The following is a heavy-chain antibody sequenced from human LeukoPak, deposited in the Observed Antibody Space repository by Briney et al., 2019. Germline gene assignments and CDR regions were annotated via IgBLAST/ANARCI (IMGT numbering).Heavy chain of an antibody. D-gene: IGHD6-6*01. CDR1: GDSISSGGYS. Sequence: SETLSLTCTVSGDSISSGGYSWSWIRQPPGKGLEWIGYIYHIGYISQSGNIYQNPSLKSRVTISLDTSRNQFSLKLSSVTAADTAVYYCARHPYLIPARPTHFDYWGQGTLVTVSS. V-gene: IGHV4-30-2*01. J-gene: IGHJ4*02. CDR2: ISQSGNI. CDR3: ARHPYLIPARPTHFDY.